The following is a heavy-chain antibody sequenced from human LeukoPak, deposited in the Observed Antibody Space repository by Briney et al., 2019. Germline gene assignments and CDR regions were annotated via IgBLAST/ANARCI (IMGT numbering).Heavy chain of an antibody. CDR1: GYTVTELS. CDR3: ATCPNWGSGGYFDY. D-gene: IGHD7-27*01. CDR2: FDPEDGET. J-gene: IGHJ4*02. V-gene: IGHV1-24*01. Sequence: ASVKVSCKVSGYTVTELSMHWVRQAPGEGPEWMGGFDPEDGETIYAQKFQGRVTMTEDTSTDTAYMELSSLRSEDTAVYYCATCPNWGSGGYFDYWGQGTLVTVSS.